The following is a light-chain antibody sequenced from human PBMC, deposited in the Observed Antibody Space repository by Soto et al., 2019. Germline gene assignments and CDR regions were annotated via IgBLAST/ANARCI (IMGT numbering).Light chain of an antibody. CDR1: SSNIGAGYV. CDR2: GNS. CDR3: SSYAGSYPYVL. V-gene: IGLV1-40*01. Sequence: QSVLTQPPSVSGAPGQRVTISCTGSSSNIGAGYVVHWYQQLPGTAPKLLIYGNSNRPSGVPDQFSGSKSGTSASLSITGLQSEDEADYYCSSYAGSYPYVLFGGGTKVTVL. J-gene: IGLJ2*01.